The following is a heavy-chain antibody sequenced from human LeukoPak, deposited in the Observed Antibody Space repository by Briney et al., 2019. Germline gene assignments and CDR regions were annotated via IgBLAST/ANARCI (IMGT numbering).Heavy chain of an antibody. Sequence: GGSLRLSCAASGFTFSSYWMSWVRQAPGKGLEWVANIKQDGSEKYYVDSVKGRFTISRDNAKNSLYLQMNSLRAEDTAVYYCARAYSSSSFVPVDDFDIWGQGTMVTVSS. J-gene: IGHJ3*02. CDR2: IKQDGSEK. CDR3: ARAYSSSSFVPVDDFDI. V-gene: IGHV3-7*04. CDR1: GFTFSSYW. D-gene: IGHD6-6*01.